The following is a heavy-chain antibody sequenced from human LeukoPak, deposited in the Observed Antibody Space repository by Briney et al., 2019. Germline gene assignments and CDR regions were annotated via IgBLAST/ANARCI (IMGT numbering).Heavy chain of an antibody. CDR2: ISAYNGNT. D-gene: IGHD3-22*01. CDR1: GYTFTSYG. V-gene: IGHV1-18*01. CDR3: ARDLGDYYDSSGGFDY. J-gene: IGHJ4*02. Sequence: ASVKVSCKASGYTFTSYGISWVRQAPGQGLEWMGWISAYNGNTNYAQKLQGRVTMTTDTSTSTAYMELRSLGSDDTAVYYCARDLGDYYDSSGGFDYWGQGTLVTVSS.